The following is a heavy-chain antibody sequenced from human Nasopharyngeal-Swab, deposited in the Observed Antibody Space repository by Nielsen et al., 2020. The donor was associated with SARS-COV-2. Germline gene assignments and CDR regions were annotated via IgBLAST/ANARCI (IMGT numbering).Heavy chain of an antibody. D-gene: IGHD6-6*01. CDR1: GFSLSTSGAG. Sequence: SGPTLAKPTQTLTLTCTFSGFSLSTSGAGVGWIRQPPGKALEWLTVVFWNDDKRYSPSLESRPTITKDTSKNQMVLTITNMDPADTGTYYCAHRSGRDSSGGAFDYWGQGTLVTVSS. J-gene: IGHJ4*02. V-gene: IGHV2-5*01. CDR2: VFWNDDK. CDR3: AHRSGRDSSGGAFDY.